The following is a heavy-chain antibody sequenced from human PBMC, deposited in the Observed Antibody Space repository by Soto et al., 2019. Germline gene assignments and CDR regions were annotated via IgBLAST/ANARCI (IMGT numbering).Heavy chain of an antibody. J-gene: IGHJ5*02. Sequence: EVQLVESGGGLVKPGGSLRLSCAASGFTFSNAWMSWVRQAPGKGLEWVGRIKSKTDGGTTDCAAPVKGRFTISRDDSKNTLYLQMNSLKTEDTAVYYCTTEGATSPSDNWFDPWGQGTLVTVSS. D-gene: IGHD5-12*01. V-gene: IGHV3-15*01. CDR1: GFTFSNAW. CDR3: TTEGATSPSDNWFDP. CDR2: IKSKTDGGTT.